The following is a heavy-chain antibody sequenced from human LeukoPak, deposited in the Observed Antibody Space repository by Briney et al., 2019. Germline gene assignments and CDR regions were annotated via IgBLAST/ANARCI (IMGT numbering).Heavy chain of an antibody. D-gene: IGHD1-26*01. CDR2: IRYDGSTK. J-gene: IGHJ6*03. CDR3: ARAPRVPRELPLYYYYYMDV. Sequence: PGGALRLSCAASGFTFNFSRYGMHWVRQAPGTGLEGVAFIRYDGSTKYYADSVKGRFTISRDNSKNTLYLQMTSLRAEDTAVYYCARAPRVPRELPLYYYYYMDVWGKGTMVTISS. CDR1: GFTFNFSRYG. V-gene: IGHV3-30*02.